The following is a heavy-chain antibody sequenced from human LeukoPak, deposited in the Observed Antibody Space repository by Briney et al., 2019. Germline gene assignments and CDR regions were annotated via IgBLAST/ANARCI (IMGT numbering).Heavy chain of an antibody. D-gene: IGHD3-10*01. V-gene: IGHV3-11*04. CDR2: ISSSGSTI. CDR3: ARNGLWFGELVYYYYYMDV. CDR1: GFTFSDYY. Sequence: PGGSLRLSCAASGFTFSDYYMSWIRQAPGKGLEWVSYISSSGSTIYYADSVKGRLTISRDNAKNSLYLQMNSLRAEDTAVYYCARNGLWFGELVYYYYYMDVWGKGTTVTVSS. J-gene: IGHJ6*03.